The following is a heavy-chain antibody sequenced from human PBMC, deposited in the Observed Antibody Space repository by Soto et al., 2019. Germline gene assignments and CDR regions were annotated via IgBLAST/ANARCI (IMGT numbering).Heavy chain of an antibody. J-gene: IGHJ4*02. CDR3: ASDGGGGSYFDY. CDR1: GFTFSSYA. V-gene: IGHV3-30-3*01. D-gene: IGHD1-26*01. Sequence: QVQLVESGGGVVQPGRSLRLSCAASGFTFSSYAMHWVRQAPGKGLEWVAVISYDGSNKYYADSVKGRFTISRDNSKPTLYLHMTSLRAEDTAVYYGASDGGGGSYFDYWGQGTLVPVSS. CDR2: ISYDGSNK.